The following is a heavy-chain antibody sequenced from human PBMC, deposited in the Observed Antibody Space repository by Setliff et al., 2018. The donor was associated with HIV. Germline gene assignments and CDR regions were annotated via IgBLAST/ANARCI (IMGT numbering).Heavy chain of an antibody. J-gene: IGHJ4*02. CDR2: IYHSGGT. CDR1: GGSFSGNY. V-gene: IGHV4-34*01. CDR3: ARGLLVWLGEFSGWDTTDPYYFDY. Sequence: PSETLSLTCAIYGGSFSGNYWSWIRQPPGKGLEWIGEIYHSGGTNYNPSLKSRVTISLDKSKNHFSLELRSVTAADTAVYYCARGLLVWLGEFSGWDTTDPYYFDYWGQGTLVTVSS. D-gene: IGHD3-10*01.